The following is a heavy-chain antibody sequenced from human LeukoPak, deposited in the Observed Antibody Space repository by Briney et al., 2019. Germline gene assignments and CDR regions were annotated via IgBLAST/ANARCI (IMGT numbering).Heavy chain of an antibody. J-gene: IGHJ6*02. CDR1: GGTFSSYA. V-gene: IGHV1-69*13. D-gene: IGHD3-22*01. Sequence: GASVKVSCKASGGTFSSYAISWVRQAPGQGLEWMGGIIPIFGTANYAQKFQGRVTITADESTSTAYMELSSLRSEDTAVYYCARVGRAMKVVGTYYYYGMDVWGQGTTVTVSS. CDR2: IIPIFGTA. CDR3: ARVGRAMKVVGTYYYYGMDV.